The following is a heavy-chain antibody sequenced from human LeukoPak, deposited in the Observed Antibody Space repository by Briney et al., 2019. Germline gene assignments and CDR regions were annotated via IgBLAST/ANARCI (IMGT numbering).Heavy chain of an antibody. CDR2: IDTYSGKT. CDR1: GYTYTTDG. D-gene: IGHD6-13*01. Sequence: GASVNVSCKASGYTYTTDGISWARQAPGQGLEWMGWIDTYSGKTNYAQKFQGRVTMTSDTSTSTAYMELRSLRSDDTAVYYCARDRGIAEADSFDPWGQGTLVTVSS. CDR3: ARDRGIAEADSFDP. V-gene: IGHV1-18*01. J-gene: IGHJ5*02.